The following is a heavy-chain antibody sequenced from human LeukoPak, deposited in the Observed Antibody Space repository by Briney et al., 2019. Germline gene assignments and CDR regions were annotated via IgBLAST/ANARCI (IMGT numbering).Heavy chain of an antibody. CDR3: AKVWGEGRDFDY. CDR1: GFTFSNYG. Sequence: PGGSLRLSCAASGFTFSNYGMHWVRQAPGKGLEWVAFIRYDGSNKYYADSVKGRFTISRDNSKNTLYLQMNSLRAEDTAVYYCAKVWGEGRDFDYWGQGTLVTVSS. CDR2: IRYDGSNK. D-gene: IGHD3-16*01. V-gene: IGHV3-30*02. J-gene: IGHJ4*02.